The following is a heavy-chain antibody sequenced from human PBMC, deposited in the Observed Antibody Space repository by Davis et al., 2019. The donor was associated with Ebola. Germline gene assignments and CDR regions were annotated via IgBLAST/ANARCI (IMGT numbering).Heavy chain of an antibody. CDR3: ARQDGGYSYGPYFDY. Sequence: SETLSLTCAVYGGSFSGYYWSWIRQPPGKGLEWLGESKHSGSTNYNPSLKSRVTISVDTSKNQFSLKLSSVTAADTAVYYCARQDGGYSYGPYFDYWGQGTLVTVSS. J-gene: IGHJ4*02. D-gene: IGHD5-18*01. CDR2: SKHSGST. V-gene: IGHV4-34*01. CDR1: GGSFSGYY.